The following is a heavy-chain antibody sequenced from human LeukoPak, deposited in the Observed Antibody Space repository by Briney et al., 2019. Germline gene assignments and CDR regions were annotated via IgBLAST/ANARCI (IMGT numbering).Heavy chain of an antibody. CDR1: RFAFSSYA. CDR3: AKFEGYCSSSCSSKPTGWYFDY. V-gene: IGHV3-23*01. J-gene: IGHJ4*02. CDR2: ISGSGGDT. D-gene: IGHD2-2*01. Sequence: GGSLRLSCAASRFAFSSYAMSWVRQAPGNGLEWVSAISGSGGDTFYADSVKGRFTISRDNSKNTLCLQMNSLGAEDTAVYYCAKFEGYCSSSCSSKPTGWYFDYWGQGTLVTVSS.